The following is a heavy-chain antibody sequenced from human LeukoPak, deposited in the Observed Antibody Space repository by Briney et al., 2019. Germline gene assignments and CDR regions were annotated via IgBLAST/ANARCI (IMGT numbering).Heavy chain of an antibody. CDR2: ISGSGSVI. J-gene: IGHJ4*02. V-gene: IGHV3-48*03. Sequence: PGGSLRLSCAASGFTFSTYEMSWVRQAPGKGLEWVSYISGSGSVIQYADSVKGRFIISRDNAKNSLYLQMSSLRAEDTAVYYCARERNYCGGDCYLNWGQGTLVTVSS. D-gene: IGHD2-21*02. CDR1: GFTFSTYE. CDR3: ARERNYCGGDCYLN.